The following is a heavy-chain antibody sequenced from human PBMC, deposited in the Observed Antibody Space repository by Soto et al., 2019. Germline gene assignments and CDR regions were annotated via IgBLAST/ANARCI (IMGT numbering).Heavy chain of an antibody. CDR2: IIPLYGTT. J-gene: IGHJ5*01. V-gene: IGHV1-69*06. CDR3: ARDSYCSGGSCHEGRFDS. Sequence: QVQMVQSGAEVKKPGSSVKVSCKTSGDTFSSYAISWVRQAPGQGLAWMGGIIPLYGTTYYAENFQGRVTITADKSTTTAYMDLTSLRSEDTAVYFCARDSYCSGGSCHEGRFDSWGQGTLVTVSS. D-gene: IGHD2-15*01. CDR1: GDTFSSYA.